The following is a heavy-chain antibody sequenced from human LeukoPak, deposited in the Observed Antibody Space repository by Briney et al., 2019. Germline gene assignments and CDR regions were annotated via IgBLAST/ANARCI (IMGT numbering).Heavy chain of an antibody. V-gene: IGHV3-7*04. CDR3: ARENFQY. J-gene: IGHJ4*02. CDR1: GFTVSDSS. CDR2: IKPDGSDE. Sequence: AGGSLRLSCAASGFTVSDSSMNWVRQAPGKGLEWVANIKPDGSDEYYVDSVKGRFTISRDNAENSLYLQMNSLRAEDTAVYYCARENFQYWAQGTLVTVSS.